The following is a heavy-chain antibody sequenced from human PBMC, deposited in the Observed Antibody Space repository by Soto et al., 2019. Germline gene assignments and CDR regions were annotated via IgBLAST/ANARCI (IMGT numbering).Heavy chain of an antibody. J-gene: IGHJ4*02. D-gene: IGHD5-18*01. CDR1: GGSINSGDYY. V-gene: IGHV4-31*03. CDR2: IYYSGST. Sequence: PSETLSLTCTVSGGSINSGDYYWSWIRQHPGKGLEWIGYIYYSGSTYYNPSLKSRVTISVDTSKNQFSLKLSSVIAADTAVYYCASSGAYSYGFDYWGQGTLVTVS. CDR3: ASSGAYSYGFDY.